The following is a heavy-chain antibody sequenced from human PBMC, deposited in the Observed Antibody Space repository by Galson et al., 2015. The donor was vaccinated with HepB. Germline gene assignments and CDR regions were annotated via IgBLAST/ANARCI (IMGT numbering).Heavy chain of an antibody. CDR2: IGTTGET. J-gene: IGHJ6*02. D-gene: IGHD1-20*01. Sequence: SLRLSCAASGFTFSTYDMHWVRQTTGRGLEWVSAIGTTGETYYAGSVKGRFTISRENAKNSLYLQMNSLRAGDTAVYYCAREKYIWKQDYYYGMGVWGQGTTVTVSS. CDR3: AREKYIWKQDYYYGMGV. V-gene: IGHV3-13*04. CDR1: GFTFSTYD.